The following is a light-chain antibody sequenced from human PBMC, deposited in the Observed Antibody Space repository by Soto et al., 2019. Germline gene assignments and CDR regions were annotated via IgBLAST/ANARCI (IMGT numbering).Light chain of an antibody. CDR3: QPYGSSPPLS. J-gene: IGKJ4*01. V-gene: IGKV3-20*01. CDR1: QSFSSS. CDR2: GAS. Sequence: EIVLTQCPATLSLSPGERATLSCRASQSFSSSLSWYQQKPGQAPRLLIYGASSRATGIPGRFSGSGSGTDFTLTISRLEPEDFAVYYCQPYGSSPPLSFGGGTKVDI.